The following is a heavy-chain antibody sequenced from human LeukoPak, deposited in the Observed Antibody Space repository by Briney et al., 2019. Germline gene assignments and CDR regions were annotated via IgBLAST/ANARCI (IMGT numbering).Heavy chain of an antibody. V-gene: IGHV3-66*01. CDR3: ASDSYSPEYFQH. D-gene: IGHD2-15*01. CDR2: IYSGGST. CDR1: GFTFSDYY. Sequence: GGSLRLSCAASGFTFSDYYMSWIRQAPGKGLEWVSVIYSGGSTFYADSVKGRFTISRDNSKNTLYLQMNSLRAEDTAVYYCASDSYSPEYFQHWGQGTLVTVSS. J-gene: IGHJ1*01.